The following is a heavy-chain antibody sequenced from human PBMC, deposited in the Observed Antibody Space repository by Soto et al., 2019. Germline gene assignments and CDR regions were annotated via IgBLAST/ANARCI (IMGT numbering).Heavy chain of an antibody. D-gene: IGHD3-3*01. J-gene: IGHJ4*02. CDR1: GYTFTSYY. V-gene: IGHV1-46*01. Sequence: ASVKVSCKASGYTFTSYYMHWVRQAPGQGLEWMGIINPSGGSTSYAQKFQGRVTMTRDTSTSTVYMELSSLRSEDTAVYYCARDGRYYDFWSGSYYFDYWGQGTLVTVSS. CDR2: INPSGGST. CDR3: ARDGRYYDFWSGSYYFDY.